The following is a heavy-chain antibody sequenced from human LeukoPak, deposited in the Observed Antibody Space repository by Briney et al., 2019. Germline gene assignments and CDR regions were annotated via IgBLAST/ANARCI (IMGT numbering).Heavy chain of an antibody. J-gene: IGHJ3*02. CDR2: IYYSGST. V-gene: IGHV4-59*12. Sequence: SETLSLTCTVSGGSISSYYWSWIRQPPGKGLEWIGYIYYSGSTNYNPSLKSRVTISVDTSKNQFSLKLSSVTAADTAVYYCARVGTYYYGSGSSRSAFDIWGQGTMVTVSS. CDR3: ARVGTYYYGSGSSRSAFDI. D-gene: IGHD3-10*01. CDR1: GGSISSYY.